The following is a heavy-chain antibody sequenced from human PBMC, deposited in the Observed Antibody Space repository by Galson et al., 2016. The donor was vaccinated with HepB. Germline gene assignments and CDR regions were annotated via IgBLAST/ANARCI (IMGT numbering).Heavy chain of an antibody. J-gene: IGHJ5*02. Sequence: SVKVSCKASGYTFINHYIHRVRQAPGQGLEWMGIINPLSGGTDYAQRFQGRVTMTRDTSTSTVSMELSSLRSEDTAVYYCARAIMTPSDNWFDPWGQGSLVTVSS. CDR2: INPLSGGT. D-gene: IGHD2-8*01. V-gene: IGHV1-46*01. CDR3: ARAIMTPSDNWFDP. CDR1: GYTFINHY.